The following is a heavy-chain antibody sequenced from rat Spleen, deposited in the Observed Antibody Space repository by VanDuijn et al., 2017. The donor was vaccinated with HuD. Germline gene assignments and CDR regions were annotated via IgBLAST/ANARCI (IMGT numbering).Heavy chain of an antibody. CDR3: ARDGGYSGDWFAY. V-gene: IGHV5-25*01. J-gene: IGHJ3*01. CDR1: GFTFSDYY. Sequence: EVQLVESGGGLVQPGRSMKLSCAASGFTFSDYYMAWVRQAPTKGLEWVASISTGGGNTFYRDSVKGRFTISRDNARSTLYLQMDSLRSEDTATYFCARDGGYSGDWFAYWGQGTLVTVSS. CDR2: ISTGGGNT. D-gene: IGHD1-11*01.